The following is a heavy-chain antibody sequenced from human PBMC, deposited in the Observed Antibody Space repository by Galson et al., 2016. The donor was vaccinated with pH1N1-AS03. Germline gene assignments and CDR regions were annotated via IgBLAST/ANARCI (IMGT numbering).Heavy chain of an antibody. D-gene: IGHD1-26*01. J-gene: IGHJ6*02. Sequence: VKVSCKASGYIFTGFYVHWVRQAPGQGLEWMGWINTDSGVTNYAQKFQAWVTMTGDTSISTAYMELYGLKSDDTAVYYCARDPRGPCSSATCATTYYFGMDVWGQGTTVIVSS. CDR1: GYIFTGFY. V-gene: IGHV1-2*04. CDR2: INTDSGVT. CDR3: ARDPRGPCSSATCATTYYFGMDV.